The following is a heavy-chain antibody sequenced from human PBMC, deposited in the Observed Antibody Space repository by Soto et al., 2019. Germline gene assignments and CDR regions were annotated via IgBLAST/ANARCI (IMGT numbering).Heavy chain of an antibody. CDR1: GGTFSSYA. V-gene: IGHV1-69*13. CDR2: IIPIFGTA. D-gene: IGHD6-19*01. Sequence: GASVKVSCKASGGTFSSYAISWVRQAPGQGLEWMGGIIPIFGTANYAQKFQGRVTMTADASTSTAYMELSSLRSDDTAVYYCARDTPRPQWLALNDAFDIWGQGTMVTVSS. CDR3: ARDTPRPQWLALNDAFDI. J-gene: IGHJ3*02.